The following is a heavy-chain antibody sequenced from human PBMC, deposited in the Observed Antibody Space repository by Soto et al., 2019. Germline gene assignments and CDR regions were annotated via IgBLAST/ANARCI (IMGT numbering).Heavy chain of an antibody. Sequence: SGLTLVNPTQTLTLTCTFSGFSLSTSGMRVSWIRQPPGKALEWLARIDWDDDKFYSTSLKTRLTISKDTSKNQVVLTMTNMDPVDTATYYCARMGSSWGDAFDIWGQGTMVTV. J-gene: IGHJ3*02. CDR2: IDWDDDK. CDR3: ARMGSSWGDAFDI. V-gene: IGHV2-70*04. D-gene: IGHD6-13*01. CDR1: GFSLSTSGMR.